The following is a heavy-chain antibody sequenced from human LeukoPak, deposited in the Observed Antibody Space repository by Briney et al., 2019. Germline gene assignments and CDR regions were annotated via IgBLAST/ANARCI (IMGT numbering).Heavy chain of an antibody. D-gene: IGHD2-15*01. J-gene: IGHJ4*02. CDR1: GFTFSSHG. V-gene: IGHV3-23*01. CDR2: ISGSGDNT. Sequence: PGGSLRLSCAASGFTFSSHGMSWVRQAPGKGLEWVSTISGSGDNTYYADSVKGRFTISRDTSKNTLYLQMNSLRAEDTAVYYCAKWGCSGSSCYPFAYWGQGTRVTVSS. CDR3: AKWGCSGSSCYPFAY.